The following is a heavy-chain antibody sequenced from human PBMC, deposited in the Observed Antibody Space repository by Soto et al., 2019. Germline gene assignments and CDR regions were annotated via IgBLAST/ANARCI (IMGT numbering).Heavy chain of an antibody. J-gene: IGHJ4*02. Sequence: GGSLRLSCAASGFMFSSHWMSWVRQVPGKGLEWVANINQDANEKYYVDSVKVRFTISRDNGKNSLYLQLNSLRAEDTAVFYGARDHVTTGLYFDYWGQGNQVTVAS. D-gene: IGHD1-1*01. V-gene: IGHV3-7*04. CDR3: ARDHVTTGLYFDY. CDR1: GFMFSSHW. CDR2: INQDANEK.